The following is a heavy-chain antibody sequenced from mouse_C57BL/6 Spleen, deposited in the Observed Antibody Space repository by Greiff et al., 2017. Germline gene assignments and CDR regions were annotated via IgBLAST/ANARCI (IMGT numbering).Heavy chain of an antibody. CDR2: ISSGSSTI. D-gene: IGHD1-1*01. V-gene: IGHV5-17*01. CDR3: EWRFDCYGSSHYAMDY. J-gene: IGHJ4*01. CDR1: GFTFSDYG. Sequence: EVQGVESGGGLVKPGGSLKLSCAASGFTFSDYGMHWVRQAPEKGLEWVAYISSGSSTIYYADTVKGRFTISRDNAKNSLILQMTNLRSEDTAKYYGEWRFDCYGSSHYAMDYWGQGTSVTVSS.